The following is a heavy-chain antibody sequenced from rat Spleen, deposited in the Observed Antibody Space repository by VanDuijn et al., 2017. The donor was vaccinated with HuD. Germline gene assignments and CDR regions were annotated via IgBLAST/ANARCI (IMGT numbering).Heavy chain of an antibody. CDR1: GFTFSGNW. V-gene: IGHV5-35*01. CDR2: IYLDGSTT. J-gene: IGHJ3*01. Sequence: EVELVESGGGLIQPGSPLKLSCVASGFTFSGNWLNWIRQAPGKGLEWVASIYLDGSTTYYPDTVKGRFVISKDNAKNVGYLQMNNLRSEDTAMYYCTSGGVTTRLNWFAYWGQGTLVTVSS. CDR3: TSGGVTTRLNWFAY. D-gene: IGHD1-10*01.